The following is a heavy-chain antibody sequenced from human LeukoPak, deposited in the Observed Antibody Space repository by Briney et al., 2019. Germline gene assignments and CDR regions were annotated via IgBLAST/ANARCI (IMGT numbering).Heavy chain of an antibody. CDR2: IFYSGST. CDR3: ARQMNTVTADY. CDR1: GGSISSSSYF. D-gene: IGHD4-17*01. J-gene: IGHJ4*02. Sequence: WETLSLTCTVSGGSISSSSYFWGWIRQPPGKGLEWIGSIFYSGSTYYNPSLNSRVTISIDTSKNQFSLRLSSVTAADTAVYYCARQMNTVTADYWGQGTLVTVSS. V-gene: IGHV4-39*01.